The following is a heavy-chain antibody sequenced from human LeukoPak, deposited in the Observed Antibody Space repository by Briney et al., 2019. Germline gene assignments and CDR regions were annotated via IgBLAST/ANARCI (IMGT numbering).Heavy chain of an antibody. Sequence: GGSLRLSCAASGFTFSNAWMSWVRQAPGKGLEWVGRIKSKTDGGTTDYAAPVKGRFTISRDDPKNTLYLQMNSLKTEDTAVYYCTTDHLISIAAAGTLNPWGQGTLVTVSS. D-gene: IGHD6-13*01. CDR1: GFTFSNAW. V-gene: IGHV3-15*01. CDR3: TTDHLISIAAAGTLNP. CDR2: IKSKTDGGTT. J-gene: IGHJ5*02.